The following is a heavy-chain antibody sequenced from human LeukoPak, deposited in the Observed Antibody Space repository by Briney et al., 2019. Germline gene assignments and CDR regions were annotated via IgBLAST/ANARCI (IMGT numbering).Heavy chain of an antibody. V-gene: IGHV3-23*01. CDR1: GFNFKNAW. CDR3: ATPWGSGDY. D-gene: IGHD7-27*01. J-gene: IGHJ4*02. Sequence: PGGSLRLSCAGTGFNFKNAWMSWVRQAPGQGLEWVSAISGSGGSTYYADSVKGRFTISRDNSKNTLYLQMNSLRAEDTAVYYCATPWGSGDYWGQGTLVTVSS. CDR2: ISGSGGST.